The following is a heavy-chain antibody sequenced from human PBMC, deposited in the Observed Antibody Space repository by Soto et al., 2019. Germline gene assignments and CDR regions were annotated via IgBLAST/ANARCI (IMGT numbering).Heavy chain of an antibody. CDR3: ARGLGSWMFDP. CDR2: INHSGST. Sequence: QVQLQQWGAGLLKPSETLSLTCAVYGGSFSGYYWSWIRQPPGKGLEWIGEINHSGSTNYNPSLKGRVTISVDTSKNQFSLKLSSVTAADTAVYYGARGLGSWMFDPWGQGTLVTVSS. V-gene: IGHV4-34*01. D-gene: IGHD6-13*01. CDR1: GGSFSGYY. J-gene: IGHJ5*02.